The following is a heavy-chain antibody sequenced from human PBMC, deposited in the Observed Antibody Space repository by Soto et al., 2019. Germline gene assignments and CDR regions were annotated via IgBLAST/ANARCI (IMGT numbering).Heavy chain of an antibody. CDR3: ARDIPRWSSGFDY. J-gene: IGHJ4*02. CDR2: TYYRSKWYN. V-gene: IGHV6-1*01. CDR1: GCSVSSNSAA. D-gene: IGHD6-19*01. Sequence: QTLSLTCAISGCSVSSNSAAWNLIRESPSRGLEWLGRTYYRSKWYNDYAVSVRSRITINPDTSKNQFSLQLNSVTPEDTAVYYCARDIPRWSSGFDYWGQGTLVTVSS.